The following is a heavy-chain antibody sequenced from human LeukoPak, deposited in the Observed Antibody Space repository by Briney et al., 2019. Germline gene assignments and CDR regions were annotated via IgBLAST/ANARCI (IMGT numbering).Heavy chain of an antibody. J-gene: IGHJ4*01. CDR3: ARDPHGLEDFDY. CDR2: IDSSGIDI. D-gene: IGHD3-3*01. V-gene: IGHV3-48*01. Sequence: GGSLRLSCAASGFTFSSYAMSWVRQAPGKGLEWVSYIDSSGIDIYYADSVRGRFTISRDNAKNSLYLQMNSLRAEDTAVYYCARDPHGLEDFDYWGQGTLVHVSS. CDR1: GFTFSSYA.